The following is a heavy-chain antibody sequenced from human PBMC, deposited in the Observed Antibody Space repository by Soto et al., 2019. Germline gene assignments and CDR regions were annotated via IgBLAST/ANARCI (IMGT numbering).Heavy chain of an antibody. J-gene: IGHJ6*02. V-gene: IGHV3-53*04. D-gene: IGHD3-10*01. CDR1: GFTVSSNY. Sequence: PGGSLRLSCAASGFTVSSNYMSWVRQAPGKGLEWVSVIYSGGSTYYADSVKGRFTISRHNSKNTLYLQMNSLRAEDTAVYYCARERGSGSMRDYYYYYGMDVWGQGTTVTVSS. CDR3: ARERGSGSMRDYYYYYGMDV. CDR2: IYSGGST.